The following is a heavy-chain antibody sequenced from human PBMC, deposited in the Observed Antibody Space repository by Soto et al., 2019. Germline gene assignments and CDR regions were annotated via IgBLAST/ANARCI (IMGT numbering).Heavy chain of an antibody. V-gene: IGHV1-18*01. CDR2: ISPYNVDS. CDR1: GYTFTSYY. CDR3: ARGIYYYDRSSHYFFLEY. D-gene: IGHD3-22*01. J-gene: IGHJ4*02. Sequence: GASVKVSCKASGYTFTSYYINWVRQAPGQGLEWMGWISPYNVDSNYTQKFQGRVTMTTDSSTTTSYMELRTLRSDDSAVYYCARGIYYYDRSSHYFFLEYWGQGTPVTVSS.